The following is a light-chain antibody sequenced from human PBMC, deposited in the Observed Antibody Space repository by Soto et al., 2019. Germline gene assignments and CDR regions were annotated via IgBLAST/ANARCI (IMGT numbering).Light chain of an antibody. Sequence: QSALTQPASVSGSPGQSITISCTGTSSDVGGYNYVSWYQQHPGKVPKLMIYEVSNRPSGVVNRFSGSKSGNTASLTISGLQAEDEADYYCSSFTSRSTQVFGTGTKLTV. CDR2: EVS. V-gene: IGLV2-14*01. J-gene: IGLJ1*01. CDR1: SSDVGGYNY. CDR3: SSFTSRSTQV.